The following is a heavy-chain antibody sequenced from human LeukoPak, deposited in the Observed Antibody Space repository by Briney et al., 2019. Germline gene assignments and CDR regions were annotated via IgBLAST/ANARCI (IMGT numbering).Heavy chain of an antibody. CDR3: AKEGGYSYGYWFDP. CDR2: ISGGGGST. J-gene: IGHJ5*02. D-gene: IGHD5-18*01. CDR1: GFTVSGNH. V-gene: IGHV3-23*01. Sequence: GGSLRLSCAVSGFTVSGNHVTWVRQAPGKGLEWVSTISGGGGSTYYADSVKGRFTISRDNSKNTLYLQMNSLRAEDTAVYYCAKEGGYSYGYWFDPWGQGTLVTVSS.